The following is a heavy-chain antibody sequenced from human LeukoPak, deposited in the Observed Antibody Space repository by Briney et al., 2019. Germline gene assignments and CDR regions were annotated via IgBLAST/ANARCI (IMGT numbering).Heavy chain of an antibody. Sequence: SETLSLTCAVYGGSFSVYYWSWIRQPPGKGLEWIGEINHSGSTNYNPSLKSRVTISVDTSKNQFSLKLSSVTAADTAVYYCARGMGSTVVTPRYFDYWGQGTLVTVSS. D-gene: IGHD4-23*01. J-gene: IGHJ4*02. V-gene: IGHV4-34*01. CDR1: GGSFSVYY. CDR3: ARGMGSTVVTPRYFDY. CDR2: INHSGST.